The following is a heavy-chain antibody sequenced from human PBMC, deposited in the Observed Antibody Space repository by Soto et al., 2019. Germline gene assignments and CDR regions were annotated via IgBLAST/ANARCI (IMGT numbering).Heavy chain of an antibody. D-gene: IGHD1-26*01. CDR2: IYHSGST. J-gene: IGHJ5*01. CDR1: GGSISSGGYS. V-gene: IGHV4-30-2*05. Sequence: SETLSLTCAVSGGSISSGGYSWSWIRQPPGKGLEWIGYIYHSGSTYYNPSLKSRVTISIDTSKNQFSLKLSSVTAADTAVYSGVTELRCRENWF. CDR3: VTELRCRENWF.